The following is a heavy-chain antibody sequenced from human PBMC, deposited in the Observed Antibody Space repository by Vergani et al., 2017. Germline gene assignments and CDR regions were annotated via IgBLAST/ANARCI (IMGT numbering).Heavy chain of an antibody. CDR1: GESFRSGSHY. Sequence: QVQLQQWGAGVVKPSGTLSLTCAVFGESFRSGSHYWSWIRQPAGKGPEWIGHIHTGGSTDLNPSFKSRVSISVDTSKRQFSLKLSFVTAADTAVYYCARFHIDYDFWSGNYINNWFDPWGQGTLVTVSS. V-gene: IGHV4-61*09. CDR3: ARFHIDYDFWSGNYINNWFDP. D-gene: IGHD3-3*01. CDR2: IHTGGST. J-gene: IGHJ5*02.